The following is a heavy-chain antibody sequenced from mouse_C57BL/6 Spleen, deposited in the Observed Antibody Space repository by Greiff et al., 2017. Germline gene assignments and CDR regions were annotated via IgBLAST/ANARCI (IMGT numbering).Heavy chain of an antibody. Sequence: QVQLQQSGAGLARPGASVTLSCKASGYTFTSYGISWVKQRTGQGLEWIGVIYPRSGNTSYNEKFKGKATLTADKSSSTAYMELRSLTSEDSAVYFCARGREEDGDMDYWGQGTTVTVSS. CDR1: GYTFTSYG. CDR2: IYPRSGNT. J-gene: IGHJ4*01. V-gene: IGHV1-81*01. CDR3: ARGREEDGDMDY.